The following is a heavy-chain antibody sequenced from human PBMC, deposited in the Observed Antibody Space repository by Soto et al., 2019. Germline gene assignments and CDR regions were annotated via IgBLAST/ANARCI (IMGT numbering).Heavy chain of an antibody. J-gene: IGHJ4*02. V-gene: IGHV3-30*18. CDR1: GFTFSSYG. CDR2: ISYDGSNT. D-gene: IGHD1-26*01. CDR3: AKEGGLSGSYYISSSYYFDY. Sequence: QVQLVESGGGVVQPGRSLRLSCAASGFTFSSYGMHWVRQAPGKGLEWVAIISYDGSNTYYADSVKGRFTISRDNSKNTQYLQMNSLRAEDTSVYDCAKEGGLSGSYYISSSYYFDYWGQGTLVTVSS.